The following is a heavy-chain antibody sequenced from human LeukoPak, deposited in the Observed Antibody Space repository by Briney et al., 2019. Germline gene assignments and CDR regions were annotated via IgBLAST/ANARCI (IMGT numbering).Heavy chain of an antibody. J-gene: IGHJ4*02. Sequence: GGSLRLSCAASGFTFSNYWMSWVRQAPGKGLEWVANIKRDGSEKYYVDSVKGRFTISRDNAKNSLYLQMNSLRDEDTAVYYCARRSPSDYWGQGTLVTVSS. CDR2: IKRDGSEK. V-gene: IGHV3-7*02. CDR1: GFTFSNYW. CDR3: ARRSPSDY.